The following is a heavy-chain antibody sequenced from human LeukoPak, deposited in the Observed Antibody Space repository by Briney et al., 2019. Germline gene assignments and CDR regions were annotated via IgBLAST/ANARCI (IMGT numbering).Heavy chain of an antibody. Sequence: GGSLRVSCAASGFTFSSYAMSWVRQAPGKGLERVSAISGSGGSAYYADPVKGRFTISRDNSKNTLNLQVNSLRAEDTAVYYCARDSSRGYDYGGRFDYWGQGTLVTVPS. V-gene: IGHV3-23*01. CDR3: ARDSSRGYDYGGRFDY. CDR2: ISGSGGSA. CDR1: GFTFSSYA. D-gene: IGHD5-12*01. J-gene: IGHJ4*02.